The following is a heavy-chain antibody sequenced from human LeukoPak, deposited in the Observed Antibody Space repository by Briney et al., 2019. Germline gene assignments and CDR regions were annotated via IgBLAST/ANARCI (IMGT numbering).Heavy chain of an antibody. CDR3: ARDYDYDSTGSYFDY. Sequence: SETLSLTCTVSGGSISSYYWSWIRQPAGKGLGWIGRIYTSGSTNYNPSLKSRVTMSVDTSKNQFSLKLSSVTAADTAVYYCARDYDYDSTGSYFDYWGQGTLVTVSS. J-gene: IGHJ4*02. CDR2: IYTSGST. CDR1: GGSISSYY. D-gene: IGHD3-22*01. V-gene: IGHV4-4*07.